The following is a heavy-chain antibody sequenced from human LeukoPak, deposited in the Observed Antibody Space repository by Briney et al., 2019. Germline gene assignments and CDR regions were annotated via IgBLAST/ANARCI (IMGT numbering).Heavy chain of an antibody. Sequence: SETLSLTCAVSGGSISSSNWWSWVRQPPGKGLEWIGEIYHSGSTKYNSSLKSRVTISVDTSKNQFSLKLSSVTAADTAVYYCARRLGRKFGERFYYYHYMDVWGKGATVTISS. V-gene: IGHV4-4*02. J-gene: IGHJ6*03. CDR2: IYHSGST. CDR3: ARRLGRKFGERFYYYHYMDV. D-gene: IGHD3-10*01. CDR1: GGSISSSNW.